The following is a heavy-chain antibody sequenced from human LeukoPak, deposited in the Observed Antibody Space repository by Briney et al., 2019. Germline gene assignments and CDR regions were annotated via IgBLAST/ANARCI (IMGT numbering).Heavy chain of an antibody. D-gene: IGHD6-13*01. CDR1: GFTFSSYW. Sequence: PGGSQRLSRAASGFTFSSYWMSWVRQAPGKGLEWVANIKQDGSEKYYVDSVKGRFTISRDNAKNSLYLQMNSLRAEDTAVYYCARDWYSSSWYGDYYYGMDVWGQGTTVTVSS. V-gene: IGHV3-7*01. CDR3: ARDWYSSSWYGDYYYGMDV. CDR2: IKQDGSEK. J-gene: IGHJ6*02.